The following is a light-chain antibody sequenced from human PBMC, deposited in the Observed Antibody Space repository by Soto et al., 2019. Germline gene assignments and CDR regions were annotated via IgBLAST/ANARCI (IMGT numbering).Light chain of an antibody. J-gene: IGKJ2*01. Sequence: DIQMTQSPSTLSASVGDRVTITCRASQSICSWLAWYQQTPGKAPKLLIYKASSLESGVPSRFSGSGSGTEFTLTISSLQPDDFATYYCQQYNSYPYTFGQGTKLEIK. V-gene: IGKV1-5*03. CDR1: QSICSW. CDR3: QQYNSYPYT. CDR2: KAS.